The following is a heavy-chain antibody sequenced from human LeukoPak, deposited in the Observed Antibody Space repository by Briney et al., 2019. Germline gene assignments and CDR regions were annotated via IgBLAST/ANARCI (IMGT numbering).Heavy chain of an antibody. CDR3: ARERWLQLRVGGGYYGMDV. CDR1: GFTLSSNY. J-gene: IGHJ6*02. D-gene: IGHD5-24*01. CDR2: IYSGGST. Sequence: PGGSLRLSCAASGFTLSSNYMSWVRQAPGKGLEWVSVIYSGGSTYYADSVKGRFTISRDNSKNTLYLQMNSLRAEDTAVYYCARERWLQLRVGGGYYGMDVWGQGTTVTVSS. V-gene: IGHV3-66*02.